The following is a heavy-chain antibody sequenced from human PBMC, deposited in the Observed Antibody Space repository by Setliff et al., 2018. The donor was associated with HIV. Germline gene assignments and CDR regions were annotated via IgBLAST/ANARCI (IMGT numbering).Heavy chain of an antibody. V-gene: IGHV3-7*01. Sequence: GGSLRLSCAASGFTFSTFWMSWVRQAPGKGLEWVANIKPDGSEKYYVDSVKGRFTISRDNTENSLYLQMNSLRAEDTAVYCCVRDQVGGGIDYWGQGTQVTVSS. D-gene: IGHD6-25*01. CDR2: IKPDGSEK. CDR1: GFTFSTFW. J-gene: IGHJ4*01. CDR3: VRDQVGGGIDY.